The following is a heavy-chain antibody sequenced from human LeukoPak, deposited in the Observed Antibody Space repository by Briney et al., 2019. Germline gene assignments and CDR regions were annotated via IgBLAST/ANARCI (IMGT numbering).Heavy chain of an antibody. J-gene: IGHJ3*02. CDR2: IKQDGSEK. D-gene: IGHD3-9*01. V-gene: IGHV3-7*03. CDR3: ARVSYDILTGYSGDDAFDI. CDR1: GFTFSGYW. Sequence: PGGSLRLSCAASGFTFSGYWMSWVRQAPGKGLEWVANIKQDGSEKYYVDSVKGRFTISRDNAKNSLYLQMNSLRAEDTAVYYCARVSYDILTGYSGDDAFDIWGQGTMVTVSS.